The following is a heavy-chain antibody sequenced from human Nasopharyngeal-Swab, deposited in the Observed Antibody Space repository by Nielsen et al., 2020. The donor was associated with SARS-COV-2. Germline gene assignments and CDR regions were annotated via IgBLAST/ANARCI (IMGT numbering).Heavy chain of an antibody. CDR1: GFTFSSYA. D-gene: IGHD3-16*01. Sequence: GSLKISCAASGFTFSSYAMSWVRQAPGKGLEWVSVIYSGGSSTYYADSVKGRFTISRDNSKNTLYLQMNSLRAEDTAVYYCAKPPGDYVWGSYYFDYWGQGTLVIVSS. J-gene: IGHJ4*02. CDR3: AKPPGDYVWGSYYFDY. CDR2: IYSGGSST. V-gene: IGHV3-23*03.